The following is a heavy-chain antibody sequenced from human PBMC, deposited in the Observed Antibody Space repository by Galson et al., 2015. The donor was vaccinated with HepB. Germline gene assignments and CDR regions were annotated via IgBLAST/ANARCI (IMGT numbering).Heavy chain of an antibody. CDR3: ARSSSGPLGYYGMDV. J-gene: IGHJ6*02. CDR2: IFPGDSHT. D-gene: IGHD3-22*01. Sequence: QSGAEVKKPGESLKISCKGSGHNFSGYWIGWVRQMPGKGLEWMGTIFPGDSHTRYSPSFQGQVTISADKSTAYLQWSSLKASDTAMYYCARSSSGPLGYYGMDVWGQGTTVTVSS. CDR1: GHNFSGYW. V-gene: IGHV5-51*03.